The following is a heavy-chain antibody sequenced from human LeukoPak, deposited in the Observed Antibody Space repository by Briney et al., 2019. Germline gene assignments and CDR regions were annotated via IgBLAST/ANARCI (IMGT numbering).Heavy chain of an antibody. J-gene: IGHJ4*02. CDR2: IKSKTDGGTT. CDR1: GFSFSSYW. Sequence: KTGGSLRLSCAASGFSFSSYWMSWVRQAPGKGLEWVGRIKSKTDGGTTDYAAPVKGRFTISRDNSKNTLYLQMNSLRAEDTAVYYCARGGGDLPFDYWGQGTLVTVSS. D-gene: IGHD2-21*02. CDR3: ARGGGDLPFDY. V-gene: IGHV3-15*01.